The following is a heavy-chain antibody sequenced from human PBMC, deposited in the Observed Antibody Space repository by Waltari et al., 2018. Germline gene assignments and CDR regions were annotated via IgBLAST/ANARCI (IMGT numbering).Heavy chain of an antibody. CDR2: IKQDGSEK. D-gene: IGHD2-15*01. Sequence: EVQLVESGGGLVQPGGSLRLSCAASEFTFIRYWMSWVRQAPGKGLEWVANIKQDGSEKYYVDSVKGRFTISRDNAKNSLYLQMNSLRAEDTAVYYCARGVVDYWGQGTLVTVSS. CDR1: EFTFIRYW. J-gene: IGHJ4*02. CDR3: ARGVVDY. V-gene: IGHV3-7*01.